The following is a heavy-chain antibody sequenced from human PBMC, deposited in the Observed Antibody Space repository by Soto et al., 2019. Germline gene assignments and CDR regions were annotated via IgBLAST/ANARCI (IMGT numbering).Heavy chain of an antibody. D-gene: IGHD3-10*01. CDR3: ARDFGVSSYGSGTSEAYYGMDV. CDR2: IYYSGST. V-gene: IGHV4-61*01. J-gene: IGHJ6*02. Sequence: SETLSLTCTVSGGSVSSGSYYWSWIRQPPGKGLEWIGYIYYSGSTNYNPSLKSRVTISVDTSKNQFSLKLSSVTAADTAVYYCARDFGVSSYGSGTSEAYYGMDVWGQGTTVTVSS. CDR1: GGSVSSGSYY.